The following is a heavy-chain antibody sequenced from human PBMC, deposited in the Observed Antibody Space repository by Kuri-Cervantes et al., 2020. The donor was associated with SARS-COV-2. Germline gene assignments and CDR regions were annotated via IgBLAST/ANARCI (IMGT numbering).Heavy chain of an antibody. CDR1: GFTFSSYS. CDR2: ISSSSSYI. CDR3: ARVMKQLGRNYYYYYYYMDV. Sequence: GGSLRLSCAASGFTFSSYSMNWVRQAPGKGLEWVSSISSSSSYIYYADSVKGRFTISRDNAKNSLYLQMNSLRAEDTAVYYCARVMKQLGRNYYYYYYYMDVWGKGTTVTVSS. J-gene: IGHJ6*03. D-gene: IGHD6-6*01. V-gene: IGHV3-21*04.